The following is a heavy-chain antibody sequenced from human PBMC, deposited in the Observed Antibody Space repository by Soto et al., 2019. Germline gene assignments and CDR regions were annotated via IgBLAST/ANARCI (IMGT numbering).Heavy chain of an antibody. CDR2: ISVSVGST. D-gene: IGHD2-21*02. CDR1: GFPFAPST. J-gene: IGHJ4*02. Sequence: EVQLLPSGGGLVQPGGSLTLSCGVSGFPFAPSTMSWVRQAPGKGLEWVSTISVSVGSTYSADSVQGRFTVSSDISDNTLFLRMTSLTADDTAVYFCAKRDGPHSTSNAYFYDHWGRGVLVTVSS. V-gene: IGHV3-23*01. CDR3: AKRDGPHSTSNAYFYDH.